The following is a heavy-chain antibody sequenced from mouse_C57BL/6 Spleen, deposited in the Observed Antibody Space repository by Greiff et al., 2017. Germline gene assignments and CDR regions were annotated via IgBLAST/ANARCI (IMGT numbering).Heavy chain of an antibody. D-gene: IGHD3-2*02. V-gene: IGHV1-4*01. CDR1: GYTFTSYT. J-gene: IGHJ2*01. Sequence: VQLQQSGAELARPGASVKMSCKASGYTFTSYTMHWVKQRPGQGLEWIGYINPSSGYTKYNQKFKDKATLTADKSSSTAYMQLSSLTSEDSAVYYCAVDSSGSYYFDYWGQGTTLTVSS. CDR2: INPSSGYT. CDR3: AVDSSGSYYFDY.